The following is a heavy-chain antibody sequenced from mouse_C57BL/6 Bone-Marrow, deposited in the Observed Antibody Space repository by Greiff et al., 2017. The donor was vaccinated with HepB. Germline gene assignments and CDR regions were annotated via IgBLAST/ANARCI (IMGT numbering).Heavy chain of an antibody. J-gene: IGHJ4*01. CDR2: IYPRSGNT. D-gene: IGHD1-1*01. Sequence: QVQLQQSGAELARPGASVKLSCKASGYTFTSYGISWVKQRTGQGLEWIGEIYPRSGNTYYNEKFKGKATLTADESSSTAYMELRSLTSEDSAVYFCARDYGSRYAIDYWGQGTSVTVSS. CDR3: ARDYGSRYAIDY. CDR1: GYTFTSYG. V-gene: IGHV1-81*01.